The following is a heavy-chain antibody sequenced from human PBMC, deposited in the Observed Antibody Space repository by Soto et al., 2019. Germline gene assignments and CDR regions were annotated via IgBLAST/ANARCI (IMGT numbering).Heavy chain of an antibody. CDR2: IDWDDDK. V-gene: IGHV2-70*11. CDR3: ARMGQYYDILTGYWSGYYFDY. CDR1: GFSLSTSGKC. J-gene: IGHJ4*02. D-gene: IGHD3-9*01. Sequence: SGPTLVNPTQTLTLTCTFSGFSLSTSGKCVSWIRQPPGKALEWLARIDWDDDKYYSTSLKTRLTISKDTSKNQVVLTMTNMDPVDTATYYCARMGQYYDILTGYWSGYYFDYWGQGTLVTVSS.